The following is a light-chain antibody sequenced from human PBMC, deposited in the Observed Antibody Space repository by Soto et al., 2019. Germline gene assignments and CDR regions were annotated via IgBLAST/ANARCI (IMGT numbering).Light chain of an antibody. CDR2: DVT. V-gene: IGLV2-14*03. CDR3: SSYTSGSTL. Sequence: QSALTQPASVSGYPGQSITISCTGTSSDVGRYNYVSWFQQHPGKAPKLMIYDVTYRPSGVSDRFSGSKSGNTASLTISGLQPEDEADYYCSSYTSGSTLFGGGTKVTVL. CDR1: SSDVGRYNY. J-gene: IGLJ2*01.